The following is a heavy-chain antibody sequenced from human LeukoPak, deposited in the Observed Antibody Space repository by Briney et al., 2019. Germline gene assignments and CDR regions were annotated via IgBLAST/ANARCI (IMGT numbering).Heavy chain of an antibody. D-gene: IGHD2-2*01. V-gene: IGHV4-59*11. CDR1: GDSINSHY. CDR3: ARGRLVPAASGFDY. Sequence: SETLSLTCSFSGDSINSHYWSWIRQPPGKGLEWIGQVYYSGSTDYNPSLKSRVTISVDTSKNEFSLKLNSVTTADTAVYYCARGRLVPAASGFDYWGQGTPVTVSS. J-gene: IGHJ4*02. CDR2: VYYSGST.